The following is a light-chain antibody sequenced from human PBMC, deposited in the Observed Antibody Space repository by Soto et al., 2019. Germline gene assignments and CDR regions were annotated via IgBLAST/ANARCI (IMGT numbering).Light chain of an antibody. CDR1: SSDVGGYNY. CDR2: EVS. Sequence: QSALTQPASVSGFPGQSITISCTGTSSDVGGYNYVSWYQQHPGKAPKLMIYEVSNRPSGVSNRFSGSKSGNTASLTISGLQAEDETDYYCSSYTSRRTLVFGGGTKLTVL. J-gene: IGLJ2*01. CDR3: SSYTSRRTLV. V-gene: IGLV2-14*01.